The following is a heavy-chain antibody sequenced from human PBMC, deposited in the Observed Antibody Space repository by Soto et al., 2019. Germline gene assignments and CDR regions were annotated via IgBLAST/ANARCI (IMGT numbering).Heavy chain of an antibody. CDR1: GGTFSSYA. J-gene: IGHJ6*02. D-gene: IGHD3-3*01. CDR2: IIPIFGTA. Sequence: QVQLVQSGAEVKKPGSSVKVSCKASGGTFSSYAISWVRQAPGQGLEWMGGIIPIFGTANYAQKFQGSVTITADESTSTAYMELSSLRSEDTAVYYCARDDFWSGYNYYYGMDVWGQGTTVTVSS. V-gene: IGHV1-69*01. CDR3: ARDDFWSGYNYYYGMDV.